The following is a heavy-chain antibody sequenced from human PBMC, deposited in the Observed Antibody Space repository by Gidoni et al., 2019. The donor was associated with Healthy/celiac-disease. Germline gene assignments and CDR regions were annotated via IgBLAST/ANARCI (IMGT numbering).Heavy chain of an antibody. CDR3: ASGVRGVMSGNDY. J-gene: IGHJ4*02. CDR2: INPSGGST. V-gene: IGHV1-46*01. Sequence: QVQLVQSGAEVKKPGASVKVSCKASGYTFTSYYMHWVRQASGQGLEWMGIINPSGGSTSYAQKVQGRVTMTRDTSTSTVYMELSSLRSEDTAVYYCASGVRGVMSGNDYWGQGTLVTVSS. CDR1: GYTFTSYY. D-gene: IGHD3-10*01.